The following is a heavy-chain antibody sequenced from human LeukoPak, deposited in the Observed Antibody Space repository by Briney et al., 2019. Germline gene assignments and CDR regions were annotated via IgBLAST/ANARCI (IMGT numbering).Heavy chain of an antibody. CDR1: GFTFSSYA. CDR2: ISYDGSNK. D-gene: IGHD1-1*01. CDR3: AKTTRLPYYCYMDV. Sequence: GGSLRLSCAASGFTFSSYAMHWVRQAPGKGLEWVAVISYDGSNKYYADSVKGRFTISRDNSKNTLYLQMNSLRAEDTAVYYCAKTTRLPYYCYMDVWGKGTTVTVSS. V-gene: IGHV3-30-3*02. J-gene: IGHJ6*03.